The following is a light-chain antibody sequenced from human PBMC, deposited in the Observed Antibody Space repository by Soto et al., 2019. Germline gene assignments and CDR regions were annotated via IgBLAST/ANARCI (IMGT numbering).Light chain of an antibody. J-gene: IGLJ1*01. V-gene: IGLV1-44*01. CDR2: AND. CDR1: RSNIGGNA. Sequence: QSVLTQPPSMSGTPGQRVTISCSGSRSNIGGNAVTWYQQVPGTAPRLLIYANDQRPSGVSDRFSGSKSATSASLAISGLQSEDEGHYYCQSYDKRLTAYVFGTGTKLTVL. CDR3: QSYDKRLTAYV.